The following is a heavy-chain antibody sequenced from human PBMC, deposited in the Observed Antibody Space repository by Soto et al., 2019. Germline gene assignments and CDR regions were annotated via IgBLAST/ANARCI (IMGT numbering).Heavy chain of an antibody. V-gene: IGHV3-21*01. CDR3: ARVSRITIFGVVIRYYYGMDV. D-gene: IGHD3-3*01. J-gene: IGHJ6*02. CDR1: GFTFSSYS. Sequence: GGSLRLSCAASGFTFSSYSMNWVRQAPGKGLEWVSSISSSSSYIYYADSVKGRFTISRDNAKNSLYLQMNSLRAEDTAVYYCARVSRITIFGVVIRYYYGMDVWGRGTTVTVSS. CDR2: ISSSSSYI.